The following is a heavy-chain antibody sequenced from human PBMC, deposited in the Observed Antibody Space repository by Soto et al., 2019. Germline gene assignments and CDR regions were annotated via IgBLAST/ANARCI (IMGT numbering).Heavy chain of an antibody. CDR3: ARDHRVSGSSWDDTFDH. D-gene: IGHD2-15*01. V-gene: IGHV1-46*01. Sequence: ASVKVSCKASGYTFTSYYMHWVRQAPGQGLEWMGIINPSGGSTSYAQKFQGRVTMTRDTTTSTAYMELSSLRSEDTAVYYCARDHRVSGSSWDDTFDHWGQGTLVTVSS. CDR1: GYTFTSYY. CDR2: INPSGGST. J-gene: IGHJ4*02.